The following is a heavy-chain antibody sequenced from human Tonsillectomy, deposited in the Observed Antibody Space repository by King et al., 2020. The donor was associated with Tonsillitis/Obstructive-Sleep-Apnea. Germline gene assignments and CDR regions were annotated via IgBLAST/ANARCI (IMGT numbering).Heavy chain of an antibody. Sequence: QLQESGPGLVKPSQTLSLTCIVSGGSISSGGYYWSWIRQHPGKGLEWIGYIYYSGSSYYNPSLKSRVTISLDTSKNQFSLKLSSVTAADTAVYYCARVRFDSSGYPDVFDIWGQGTMVTVSS. CDR3: ARVRFDSSGYPDVFDI. CDR1: GGSISSGGYY. D-gene: IGHD3-22*01. V-gene: IGHV4-31*03. CDR2: IYYSGSS. J-gene: IGHJ3*02.